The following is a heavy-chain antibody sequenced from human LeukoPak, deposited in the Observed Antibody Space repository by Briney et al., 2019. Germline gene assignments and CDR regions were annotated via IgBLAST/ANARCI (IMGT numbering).Heavy chain of an antibody. J-gene: IGHJ3*02. D-gene: IGHD3-22*01. CDR2: INHSGST. CDR1: GGSFSGYY. V-gene: IGHV4-34*01. Sequence: SETLSLTCAGYGGSFSGYYWSWIRQPPGKGLEWIGEINHSGSTNYNPSLKSRVTISVDTSKNQFSLKLSSVTAADTAVYYCAREPMIVVVPLLDAFDIWGQGTMVTVSS. CDR3: AREPMIVVVPLLDAFDI.